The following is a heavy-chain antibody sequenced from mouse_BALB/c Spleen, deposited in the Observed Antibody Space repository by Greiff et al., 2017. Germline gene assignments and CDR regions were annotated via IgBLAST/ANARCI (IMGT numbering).Heavy chain of an antibody. Sequence: EVKLMESGPGLVKPSQSLSLTCTVTGYSITSDYAWNWIRQFPGNKLEWMGYISYSGSTSYNPSLKSRISITRDTSKNQFFLQLNSVTTEDTATYYCARVGVYDGYWFAYWGQGTLVTVSA. CDR1: GYSITSDYA. CDR3: ARVGVYDGYWFAY. D-gene: IGHD2-3*01. J-gene: IGHJ3*01. CDR2: ISYSGST. V-gene: IGHV3-2*02.